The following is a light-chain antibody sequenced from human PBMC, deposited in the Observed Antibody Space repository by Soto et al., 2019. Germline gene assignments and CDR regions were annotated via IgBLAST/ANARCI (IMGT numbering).Light chain of an antibody. CDR2: DAS. CDR3: QQRSNWPSIT. V-gene: IGKV3-11*01. CDR1: QSVSSY. J-gene: IGKJ5*01. Sequence: ESVLTQSKATLAFSPGERATLSCRASQSVSSYLAWYQQKPGQAPRLLISDASNRAPGIPVRFSGSGFGTDFTLTISSLEAEDSAVYYCQQRSNWPSITFGQGTRLEI.